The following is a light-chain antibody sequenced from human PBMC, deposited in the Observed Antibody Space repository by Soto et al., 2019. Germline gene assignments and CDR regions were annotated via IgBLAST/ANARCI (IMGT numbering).Light chain of an antibody. CDR3: QQTYRTPRS. CDR1: QSVDTY. CDR2: GAS. V-gene: IGKV1-39*01. Sequence: DIPMTQSPSSLSESVGDRGTITCRASQSVDTYLNWYQQKPGKAPKLLIYGASSLQSGVPSRFSGIGSGTDFTLTISSLPPEDCATYYCQQTYRTPRSFGQGTMVEVK. J-gene: IGKJ1*01.